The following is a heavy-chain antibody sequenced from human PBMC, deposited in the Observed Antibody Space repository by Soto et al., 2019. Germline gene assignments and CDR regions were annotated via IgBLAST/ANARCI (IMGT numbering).Heavy chain of an antibody. CDR1: GYTFTSYA. CDR2: INAGNGNT. J-gene: IGHJ4*02. V-gene: IGHV1-3*01. Sequence: QVQLVQSGAEVKKPGASVKVSCKASGYTFTSYAMHWVRQAPGQRLEWMGWINAGNGNTKYSQKFQGRVTITRDTSASTAYMELSSLRSEDTAVYYCARTKRSIQGYCSSTSCYHFDYWGQGTLVTVSS. CDR3: ARTKRSIQGYCSSTSCYHFDY. D-gene: IGHD2-2*01.